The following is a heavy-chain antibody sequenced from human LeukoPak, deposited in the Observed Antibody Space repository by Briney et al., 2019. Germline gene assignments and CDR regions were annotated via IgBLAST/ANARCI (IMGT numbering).Heavy chain of an antibody. J-gene: IGHJ6*02. Sequence: GASVKVSCKASGYTFTSYGISWVRQAPGQGLECMGWISAYNGNTNYAQKLQGRVTMTTDTSTSTAYMELRSLRSDDTAVYYCAKQLARYYYYGMDVWGQGTTVTVSS. CDR2: ISAYNGNT. D-gene: IGHD6-13*01. CDR3: AKQLARYYYYGMDV. V-gene: IGHV1-18*01. CDR1: GYTFTSYG.